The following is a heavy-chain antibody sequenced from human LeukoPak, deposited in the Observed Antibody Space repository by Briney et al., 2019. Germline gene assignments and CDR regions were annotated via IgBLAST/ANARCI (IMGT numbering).Heavy chain of an antibody. V-gene: IGHV3-33*01. J-gene: IGHJ6*02. Sequence: GGSLRLSCAASGFTFSSYGMHWVRQAPGKGLEWVAVIWYDGSNKYYADSVKGRFTISRDNSKNTLYLQMNSLRAEDTAVHYCAREYYGSGSYYNPGMDVWGQGTTVTVSS. CDR3: AREYYGSGSYYNPGMDV. CDR2: IWYDGSNK. CDR1: GFTFSSYG. D-gene: IGHD3-10*01.